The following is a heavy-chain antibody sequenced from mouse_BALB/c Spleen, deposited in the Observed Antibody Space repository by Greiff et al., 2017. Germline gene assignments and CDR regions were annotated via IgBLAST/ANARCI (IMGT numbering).Heavy chain of an antibody. CDR1: GYTFTDYW. CDR3: ARGLGHFDY. CDR2: IDTSDSYT. J-gene: IGHJ2*01. V-gene: IGHV1-69*01. Sequence: LQQPGAELVMPGASVKMSCKASGYTFTDYWMHWVKQRPGQGLEWIGAIDTSDSYTSYNQKFKGKATLTVDESSSTAYMQLSSLTSEDSAVYYCARGLGHFDYWGQGTTLTVSS. D-gene: IGHD3-3*01.